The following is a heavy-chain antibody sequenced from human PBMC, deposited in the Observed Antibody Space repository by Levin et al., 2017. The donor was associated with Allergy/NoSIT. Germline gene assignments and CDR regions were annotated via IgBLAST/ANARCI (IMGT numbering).Heavy chain of an antibody. D-gene: IGHD6-13*01. Sequence: SETLSLTCTVSGGSISGYYWSWIRQPPGKGLEWIAYIYYSGTTNYNPSLKSRVTISVDTSKNQFSLKLTSVTAADTAVYYCARHRGGSSWLNWFDPWGQGTLVTVSS. CDR1: GGSISGYY. V-gene: IGHV4-59*08. CDR3: ARHRGGSSWLNWFDP. J-gene: IGHJ5*02. CDR2: IYYSGTT.